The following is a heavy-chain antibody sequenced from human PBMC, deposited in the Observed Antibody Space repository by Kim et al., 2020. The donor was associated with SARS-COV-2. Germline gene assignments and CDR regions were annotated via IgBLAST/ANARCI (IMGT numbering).Heavy chain of an antibody. Sequence: IANYAQKFQGRVRITADKSTSTAYMELSSLRSEDTAVYYCARGGSGALDYWGQGTLVTVSS. CDR2: IA. D-gene: IGHD2-15*01. V-gene: IGHV1-69*04. CDR3: ARGGSGALDY. J-gene: IGHJ4*02.